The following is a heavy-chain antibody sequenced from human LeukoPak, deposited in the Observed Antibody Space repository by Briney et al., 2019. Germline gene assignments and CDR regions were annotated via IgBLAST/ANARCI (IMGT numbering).Heavy chain of an antibody. CDR1: GGSISSYY. J-gene: IGHJ4*02. D-gene: IGHD2-15*01. Sequence: PSETLSLTCTVSGGSISSYYWSWIRQPPGKGLEWIGYIYYSGSTNYNPSLKSRVTISVDTSKNQFSLKLSSVTAADTAVYYCARGGRGVDYWGQGTRVTVSS. CDR3: ARGGRGVDY. V-gene: IGHV4-59*01. CDR2: IYYSGST.